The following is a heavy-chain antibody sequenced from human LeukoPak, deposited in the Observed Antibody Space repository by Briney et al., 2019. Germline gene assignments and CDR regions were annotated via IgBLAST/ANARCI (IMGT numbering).Heavy chain of an antibody. Sequence: GGSLRLSCAASGFTFSSYSMNWVRQAPGKGLEWVSSISSSSSFIYYVDSVKGRFTVSRDNAKNSLYLQMNSLRAEDTAVYYCARGVALDYWGQGTLVTVSS. CDR1: GFTFSSYS. V-gene: IGHV3-21*01. CDR3: ARGVALDY. D-gene: IGHD2-15*01. CDR2: ISSSSSFI. J-gene: IGHJ4*02.